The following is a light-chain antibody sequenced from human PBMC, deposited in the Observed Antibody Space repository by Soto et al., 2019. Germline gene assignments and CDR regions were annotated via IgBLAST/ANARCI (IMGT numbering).Light chain of an antibody. Sequence: DIQMTQSPSSLSASVGDRVTITCRASQSISTYLHWYQQKPGKAPNLLIYAASTLQSGVPSRFSGSGSGTDSTLTISRLQPEDFATYFCQHGYSTPLTFGGGTKVDIK. V-gene: IGKV1-39*01. CDR2: AAS. CDR3: QHGYSTPLT. CDR1: QSISTY. J-gene: IGKJ4*01.